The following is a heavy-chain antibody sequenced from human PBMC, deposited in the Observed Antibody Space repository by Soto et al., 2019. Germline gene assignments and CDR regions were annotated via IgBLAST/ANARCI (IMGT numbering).Heavy chain of an antibody. CDR3: ARPSGSGSYYYYYGMDV. Sequence: LGESLKISCKGSGYSFTSYWIGWVRQMPWKGLEWMGIIYPGDSDTRYSPSFQGQVTIAADKSISTAYLQWSSLKASDPAMYSCARPSGSGSYYYYYGMDVWGQGTTVTVSS. J-gene: IGHJ6*02. CDR1: GYSFTSYW. CDR2: IYPGDSDT. D-gene: IGHD3-10*01. V-gene: IGHV5-51*01.